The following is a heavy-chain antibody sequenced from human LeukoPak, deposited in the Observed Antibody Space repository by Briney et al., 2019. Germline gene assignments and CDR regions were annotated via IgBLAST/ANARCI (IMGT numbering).Heavy chain of an antibody. CDR3: ARVVVVPAAEGTRQAGAGRRGAFDI. V-gene: IGHV3-23*01. D-gene: IGHD2-2*01. CDR1: GFTFSSYA. Sequence: GRSLRLSCAASGFTFSSYAMSWVRQAPGKGLEWVSAISGSGGSTYYADSVKGRFTISRDNSKNTLYLQMNSLRAEDTAVYYCARVVVVPAAEGTRQAGAGRRGAFDIWGQGTMVTVSS. CDR2: ISGSGGST. J-gene: IGHJ3*02.